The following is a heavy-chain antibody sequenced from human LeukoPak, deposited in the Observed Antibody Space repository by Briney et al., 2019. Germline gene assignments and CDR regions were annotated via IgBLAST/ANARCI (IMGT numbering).Heavy chain of an antibody. D-gene: IGHD6-13*01. Sequence: GGSLRLSCAASGFTFTDYWMTWVRQAPGEGLEWVAHIKPDGSEQNYIDSVKGRFTISRDNAKNSLYLQMNSLRADDTAVYYCAKDSGWFRFDHWGQGTLVTVSS. CDR2: IKPDGSEQ. CDR3: AKDSGWFRFDH. CDR1: GFTFTDYW. J-gene: IGHJ4*02. V-gene: IGHV3-7*05.